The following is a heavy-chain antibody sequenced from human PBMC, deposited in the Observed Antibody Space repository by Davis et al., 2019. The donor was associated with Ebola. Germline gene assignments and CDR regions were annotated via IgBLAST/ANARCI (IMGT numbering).Heavy chain of an antibody. D-gene: IGHD3-3*01. CDR3: ARERVVIFSLTYYYYGMDV. Sequence: PSETLSLTCTVSGGSISSYYWSWIRQPPGKGLEWIGYIYYSGSTNYNPSLKSRVTISVDTSKNQFSLKLSSVTAADTAVYYCARERVVIFSLTYYYYGMDVWGKGTTVTVPS. J-gene: IGHJ6*04. V-gene: IGHV4-59*01. CDR1: GGSISSYY. CDR2: IYYSGST.